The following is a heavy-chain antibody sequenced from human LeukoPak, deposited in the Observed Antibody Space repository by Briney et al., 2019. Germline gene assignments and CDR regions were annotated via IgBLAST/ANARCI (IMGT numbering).Heavy chain of an antibody. CDR1: GFTFDDYT. CDR2: IYSGGST. V-gene: IGHV3-53*01. J-gene: IGHJ5*02. Sequence: PGRSLRLSCAASGFTFDDYTMHWVRQASGKGLEWVSVIYSGGSTNYADSVKGRFTISRDNSKNTLYLQMNNLRAEDTALYYCAMKYTGSWSFDPWGQGTLVTVSS. D-gene: IGHD1-26*01. CDR3: AMKYTGSWSFDP.